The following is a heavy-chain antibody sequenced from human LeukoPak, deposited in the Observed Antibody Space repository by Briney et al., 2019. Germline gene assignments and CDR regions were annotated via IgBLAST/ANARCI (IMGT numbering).Heavy chain of an antibody. D-gene: IGHD2-15*01. Sequence: GGSLRLTCAASGFTFSGYGMHWVRQAPGKGLEWVAVISYDGSNKYYADSVKGRFTISRDNSKNTLYLQMNSLRAEDTAVSYCAKTGRPRGAFDIWGQGTIVTVSS. CDR3: AKTGRPRGAFDI. J-gene: IGHJ3*02. CDR2: ISYDGSNK. V-gene: IGHV3-30*18. CDR1: GFTFSGYG.